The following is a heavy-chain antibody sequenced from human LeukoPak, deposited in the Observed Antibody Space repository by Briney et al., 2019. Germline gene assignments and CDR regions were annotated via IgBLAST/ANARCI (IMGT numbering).Heavy chain of an antibody. V-gene: IGHV4-59*01. D-gene: IGHD4-23*01. CDR3: ARDRDDYGGNFGAFDI. Sequence: PSETLSLTCTVSGGSISSYYWSWIRQPPGKGLEWIGYIYYSGSTNYNPFLKSRVTISVDTSKNQFSLKLSSVTAADTAVYYCARDRDDYGGNFGAFDIWGQGTMVTVSS. CDR2: IYYSGST. CDR1: GGSISSYY. J-gene: IGHJ3*02.